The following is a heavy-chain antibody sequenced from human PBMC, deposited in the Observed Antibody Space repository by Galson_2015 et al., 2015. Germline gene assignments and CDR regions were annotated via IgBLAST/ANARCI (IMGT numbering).Heavy chain of an antibody. CDR3: AKGGFLEWLAAFDI. Sequence: SLRLSCAASGFTFSSYGMHWVRQAPGKGLEWVAVISYDGSNKYYADSVKGRFTISRDNSKNTLYLQMNSLRAEDTAVYYCAKGGFLEWLAAFDIWGQGTMVTVSS. CDR2: ISYDGSNK. J-gene: IGHJ3*02. V-gene: IGHV3-30*18. D-gene: IGHD3-3*01. CDR1: GFTFSSYG.